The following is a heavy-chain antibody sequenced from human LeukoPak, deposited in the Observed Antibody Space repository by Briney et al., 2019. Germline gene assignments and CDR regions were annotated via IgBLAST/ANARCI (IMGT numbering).Heavy chain of an antibody. CDR2: TYYRSKWYN. Sequence: PSQTVSLTCAISGDSVSSNSAAWNWIRQSPSRGLEWLGRTYYRSKWYNDYAVSVKSRITINPDTSKNQFSLQLNSVTPEDTAVYYRARDLSYCSGGSCTGGFDYWGQGTLVTVSS. J-gene: IGHJ4*02. D-gene: IGHD2-15*01. CDR3: ARDLSYCSGGSCTGGFDY. V-gene: IGHV6-1*01. CDR1: GDSVSSNSAA.